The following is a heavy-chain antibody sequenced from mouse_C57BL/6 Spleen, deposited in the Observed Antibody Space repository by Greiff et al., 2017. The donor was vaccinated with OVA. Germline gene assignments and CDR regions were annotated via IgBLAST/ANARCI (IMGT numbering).Heavy chain of an antibody. CDR1: GYTFTNYW. Sequence: VQLQQSGAELVRPGTSVKMSCKASGYTFTNYWIGWAKQRPGHGLEWIGDINPGGGYTNYNEKFKGKATLTADKSSSTAYMQLSSLTSEDSAVYYWEYKGDYDEAMDYWGQGTSVTVSS. J-gene: IGHJ4*01. CDR2: INPGGGYT. V-gene: IGHV1-63*01. D-gene: IGHD2-4*01. CDR3: EYKGDYDEAMDY.